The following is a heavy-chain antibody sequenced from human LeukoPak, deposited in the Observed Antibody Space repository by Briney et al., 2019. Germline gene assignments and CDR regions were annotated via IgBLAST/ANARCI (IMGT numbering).Heavy chain of an antibody. CDR1: GYSFTSYW. J-gene: IGHJ4*02. D-gene: IGHD2-2*01. Sequence: EESLKISCKGSGYSFTSYWIGWVRQMPGKGLEWMGIIYPGDSDTRYSPSFQGQVTISADKSISTAYLQWSSLKASDTAMYYCARPGLGYCSSTSCFSGFDYWGQGTLVTVSS. V-gene: IGHV5-51*01. CDR2: IYPGDSDT. CDR3: ARPGLGYCSSTSCFSGFDY.